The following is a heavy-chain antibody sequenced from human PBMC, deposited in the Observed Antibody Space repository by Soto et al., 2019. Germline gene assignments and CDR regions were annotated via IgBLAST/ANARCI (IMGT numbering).Heavy chain of an antibody. D-gene: IGHD6-6*01. CDR3: ARTSRFDC. V-gene: IGHV4-34*01. Sequence: QVQLQQWGAGLLKPSETLSLTCAVYGGSFSGNCWSWVRQPPGKGLEWIGEINHSGSTNYNPSLKSRVTMSVDTSKNQFSLKLSSVTAADTAVYYCARTSRFDCWGQGTLVTVSS. CDR1: GGSFSGNC. CDR2: INHSGST. J-gene: IGHJ4*02.